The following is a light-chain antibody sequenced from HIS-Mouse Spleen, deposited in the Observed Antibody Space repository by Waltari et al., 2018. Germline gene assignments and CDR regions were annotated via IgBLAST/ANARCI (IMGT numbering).Light chain of an antibody. CDR2: GGTGGIGG. J-gene: IGLJ3*02. Sequence: QPVLTQPPSASASLGASVTLTCTLSSGSSNYKVDWYQQRPGKGPRFVMRGGTGGIGGSKGVGIPDRFSVLGSGLNRYLTIKNIQEEDESDYHCGADHGSGSNFVWVFGGGTKLTVL. CDR1: SGSSNYK. CDR3: GADHGSGSNFVWV. V-gene: IGLV9-49*01.